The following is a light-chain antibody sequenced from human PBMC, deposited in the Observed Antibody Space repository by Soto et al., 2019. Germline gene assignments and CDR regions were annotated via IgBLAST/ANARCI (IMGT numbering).Light chain of an antibody. J-gene: IGKJ5*01. CDR1: QSVSSSY. CDR2: GAS. V-gene: IGKV3D-20*02. Sequence: EIVLTQSPGPLSLSPGERATLSCRASQSVSSSYSAWYQQKPGQAPRLLIYGASSRATGIPDRFSGSGSGTDFTLTISRLEPEDFAVYYCQQRSNWPPITFGQGTRLEIK. CDR3: QQRSNWPPIT.